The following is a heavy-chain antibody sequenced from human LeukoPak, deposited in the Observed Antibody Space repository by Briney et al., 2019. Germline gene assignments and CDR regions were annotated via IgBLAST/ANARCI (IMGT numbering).Heavy chain of an antibody. V-gene: IGHV3-30*18. CDR2: ISYDGSNK. D-gene: IGHD5-18*01. CDR1: EITFSTYS. Sequence: GGSLRLSCVASEITFSTYSMNWIRQAPGKGLEWVAVISYDGSNKYYADSVKGRFTISRDNSKNTLYLQMNSLRAEDTAVYYCAKGGYGYDYWGQGTLVTVSS. J-gene: IGHJ4*02. CDR3: AKGGYGYDY.